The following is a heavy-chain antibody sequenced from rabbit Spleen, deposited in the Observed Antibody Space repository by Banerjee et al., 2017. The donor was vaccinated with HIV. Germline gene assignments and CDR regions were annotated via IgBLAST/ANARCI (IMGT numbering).Heavy chain of an antibody. J-gene: IGHJ4*01. CDR3: ARGPRYVNGGYAHYFNL. D-gene: IGHD6-1*01. Sequence: QEQLVESGGGLVKPEGSLTLTCKASAFSFSDRDVMCWVRQAPGKGLEWIACIWPGDGDTFYASWAKGRFTISKTSSTTVTLQMTSLTAADTATYFCARGPRYVNGGYAHYFNLWGPGTLVTVS. CDR2: IWPGDGDT. V-gene: IGHV1S45*01. CDR1: AFSFSDRDV.